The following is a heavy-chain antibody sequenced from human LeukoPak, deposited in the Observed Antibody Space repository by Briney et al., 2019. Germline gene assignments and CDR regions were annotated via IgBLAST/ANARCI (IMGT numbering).Heavy chain of an antibody. D-gene: IGHD5-18*01. J-gene: IGHJ3*02. CDR3: ARHVDTVGAFDI. V-gene: IGHV4-59*08. CDR1: GGSISSYY. CDR2: IYYSGST. Sequence: SETLSLTCTVSGGSISSYYWSWIRQPPGKGLEWIGYIYYSGSTNYNPSLKSRVTISVDTSKNQFSLKLSSVTAADTAVYYCARHVDTVGAFDIWGQGTMVTVSS.